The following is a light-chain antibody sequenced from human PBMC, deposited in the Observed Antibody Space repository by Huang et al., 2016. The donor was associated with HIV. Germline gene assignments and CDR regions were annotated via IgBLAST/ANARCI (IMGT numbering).Light chain of an antibody. V-gene: IGKV1-8*01. CDR1: QDINNF. CDR2: ADS. Sequence: IRMTQSPSSLSASTGDRVTITCRANQDINNFLAWYQQRPGSVPKLLIYADSTLQSGVPSRFSGNGSGTDFTLTIGCLHSEDVATYYCQQYDIHPLTFGPGTRVDIK. CDR3: QQYDIHPLT. J-gene: IGKJ3*01.